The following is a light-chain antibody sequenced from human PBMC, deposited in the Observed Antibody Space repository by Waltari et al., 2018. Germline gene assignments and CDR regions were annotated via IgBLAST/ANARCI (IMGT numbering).Light chain of an antibody. CDR1: SGHSSYT. J-gene: IGLJ2*01. Sequence: QLVLTQSPSASASLGASVKLTCTLSSGHSSYTIAWHQQQPEKGPRYLMKVNSDGSHSKGDGIPGRFSGSSSGAERYLTIASLQSEDEADYYCQTWGTGIHVVFGGGTKLTVL. CDR2: VNSDGSH. V-gene: IGLV4-69*01. CDR3: QTWGTGIHVV.